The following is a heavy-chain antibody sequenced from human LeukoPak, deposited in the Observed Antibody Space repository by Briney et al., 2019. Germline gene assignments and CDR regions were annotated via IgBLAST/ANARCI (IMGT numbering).Heavy chain of an antibody. D-gene: IGHD3-3*01. V-gene: IGHV4-30-4*01. CDR1: GGSISIAYYY. Sequence: SQTLSLTCTVSGGSISIAYYYSSWIRQPPGKGLQWIGYIYYSGSTYYNPSLKSRVTISVDTSKNQFSLKLSSVTAADTAVYYCVTTTDFWSAHYFDYWGQGTLVTVSS. CDR3: VTTTDFWSAHYFDY. CDR2: IYYSGST. J-gene: IGHJ4*02.